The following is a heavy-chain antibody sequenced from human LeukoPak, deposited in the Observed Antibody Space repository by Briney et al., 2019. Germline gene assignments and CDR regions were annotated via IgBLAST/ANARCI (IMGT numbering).Heavy chain of an antibody. V-gene: IGHV1-69*13. D-gene: IGHD3-10*01. CDR2: IIPFFGTP. CDR3: ARYKVPPHQDSSMVPGVYYYYGMDV. J-gene: IGHJ6*02. CDR1: GGSFSTYA. Sequence: SVKVSCKASGGSFSTYAISWVRQAAGQGLEWMGGIIPFFGTPSYAQKFHGRVTITADESTNTAYMEVSSLRSEDTALYYCARYKVPPHQDSSMVPGVYYYYGMDVWGLGTTVTVSS.